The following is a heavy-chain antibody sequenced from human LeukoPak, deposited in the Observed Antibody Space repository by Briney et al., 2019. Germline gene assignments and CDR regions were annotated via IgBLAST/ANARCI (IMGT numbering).Heavy chain of an antibody. CDR2: IYYSGST. D-gene: IGHD3-9*01. CDR3: ARQGKDTTGYLFFDN. J-gene: IGHJ4*02. CDR1: GGSITSGSYY. Sequence: TSETLSLTCTVSGGSITSGSYYWGWIRQPPGKGLEWIGSIYYSGSTYYNPSLKSRVTVSIDTSKNQFSLKLSSVTAADTAVYYCARQGKDTTGYLFFDNWGQGTLVTVSS. V-gene: IGHV4-39*01.